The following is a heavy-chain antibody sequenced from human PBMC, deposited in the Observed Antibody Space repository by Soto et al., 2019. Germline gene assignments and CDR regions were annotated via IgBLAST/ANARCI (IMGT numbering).Heavy chain of an antibody. V-gene: IGHV1-46*01. CDR1: GYTFTSYY. Sequence: ASVKVSCKASGYTFTSYYMHWVRQAPGQGLEWMGIINPSGGSTSYAQKFQGRVTMTRDTSTSTVYMELSSLRSEDTAVYYCARSSAGIAVAGIVPYRGDAFDIWGQGTMVTVSS. CDR2: INPSGGST. D-gene: IGHD6-19*01. CDR3: ARSSAGIAVAGIVPYRGDAFDI. J-gene: IGHJ3*02.